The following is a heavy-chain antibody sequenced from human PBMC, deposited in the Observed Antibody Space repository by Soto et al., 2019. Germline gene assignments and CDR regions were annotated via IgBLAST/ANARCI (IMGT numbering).Heavy chain of an antibody. D-gene: IGHD3-22*01. CDR1: GGSISSYY. Sequence: PSETLSLTCTVSGGSISSYYWSWIRQPPGKGLEWIGYIYYSGSTNYNPSLKSRVTISVDTSKNQFSLKLSSVTAADTAVYYCAREGAKKGYESSGYPHGMDVWGQGTTVTVSS. CDR3: AREGAKKGYESSGYPHGMDV. J-gene: IGHJ6*02. V-gene: IGHV4-59*01. CDR2: IYYSGST.